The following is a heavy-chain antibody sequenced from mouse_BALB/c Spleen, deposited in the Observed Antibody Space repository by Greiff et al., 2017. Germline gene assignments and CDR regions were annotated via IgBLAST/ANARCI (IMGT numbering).Heavy chain of an antibody. CDR1: GFTFSSYA. Sequence: VKLVESGGGLVHPGGSLKLSCAASGFTFSSYAMSWVRQSPEKRLEWVAEISSGGSYTYYPDTVTGRFTISRDNAKNTLYLEMSSLRSEDTAMYYCARDDYGAYWGQGTLVTVSA. D-gene: IGHD1-1*02. CDR3: ARDDYGAY. V-gene: IGHV5-9-4*01. J-gene: IGHJ3*01. CDR2: ISSGGSYT.